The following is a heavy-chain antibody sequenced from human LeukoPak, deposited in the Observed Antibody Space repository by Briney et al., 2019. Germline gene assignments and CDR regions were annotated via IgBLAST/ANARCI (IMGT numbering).Heavy chain of an antibody. V-gene: IGHV3-30*18. CDR2: ISYDGSNK. Sequence: GSLRLSCAASGFPFSSYGMPWVRQAPGKGLEWVAVISYDGSNKYYADSVKGRFTISRDNSKNTLYLQMNSLRAEDTAVYYCAKGQLVLGGFLDYWGQGTLVTVSS. J-gene: IGHJ4*02. CDR1: GFPFSSYG. D-gene: IGHD6-13*01. CDR3: AKGQLVLGGFLDY.